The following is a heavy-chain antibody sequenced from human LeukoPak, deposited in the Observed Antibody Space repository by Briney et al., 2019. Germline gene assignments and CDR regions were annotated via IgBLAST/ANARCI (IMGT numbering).Heavy chain of an antibody. CDR3: ARGSPGYCSGGSCVDY. V-gene: IGHV4-30-2*01. D-gene: IGHD2-15*01. CDR1: GGTISSGGYY. Sequence: SQTLSLTCTVSGGTISSGGYYWSWIRQPPGKGLEWIGEINHSGSTNYNPSLKSRVTISVDTSKNQFSLKLSSVTAADTAVYYCARGSPGYCSGGSCVDYWGQGTLVTVSS. J-gene: IGHJ4*02. CDR2: INHSGST.